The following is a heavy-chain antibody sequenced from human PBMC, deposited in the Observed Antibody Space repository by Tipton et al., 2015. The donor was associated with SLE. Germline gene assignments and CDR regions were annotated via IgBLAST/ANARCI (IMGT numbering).Heavy chain of an antibody. Sequence: LSLTCAVYGGSLSGHYWSWVRQAPGKGLEWVSSISSSSTYIYYADSVKGRFTISRDNAKNSLYLQMNSLRAEDTAVYYCARGTHDFWSGYYPYYGMDVWGQGTTVIVSS. D-gene: IGHD3-3*01. V-gene: IGHV3-21*01. J-gene: IGHJ6*02. CDR1: GGSLSGHY. CDR2: ISSSSTYI. CDR3: ARGTHDFWSGYYPYYGMDV.